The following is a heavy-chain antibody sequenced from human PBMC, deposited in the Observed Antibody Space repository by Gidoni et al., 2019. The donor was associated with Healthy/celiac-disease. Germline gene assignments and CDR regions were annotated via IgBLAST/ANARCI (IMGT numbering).Heavy chain of an antibody. CDR3: TRGKVWFDP. V-gene: IGHV3-49*02. CDR2: IRSKAYGGTT. Sequence: QAPGKGREWVGFIRSKAYGGTTEYAESVKGRFTISRDDSKSIAYLQMNSLKTEDTAVYYCTRGKVWFDPWGQGTLVTVSS. J-gene: IGHJ5*02.